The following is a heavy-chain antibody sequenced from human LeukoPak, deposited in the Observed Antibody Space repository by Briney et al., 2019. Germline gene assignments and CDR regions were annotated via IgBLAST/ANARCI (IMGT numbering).Heavy chain of an antibody. CDR1: GGSISSANYY. Sequence: PSQTLSLTCTVSGGSISSANYYWSWIRQPAGKGLEWIGRIYTSGSTNYNPSLKSRVTISVDTSKNQFSLKLSSVTAADTAVYYCARDLTTYYYFDYWGQGTLVTVSS. CDR3: ARDLTTYYYFDY. V-gene: IGHV4-61*02. CDR2: IYTSGST. D-gene: IGHD3-9*01. J-gene: IGHJ4*02.